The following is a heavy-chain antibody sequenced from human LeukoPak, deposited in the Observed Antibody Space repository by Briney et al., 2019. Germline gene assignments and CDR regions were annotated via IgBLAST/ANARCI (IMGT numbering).Heavy chain of an antibody. V-gene: IGHV3-21*01. CDR3: ARTPRETSYYYDSSGYSYYYYYGMDV. CDR2: ISSSSSYI. Sequence: PGGSLRLSCAASGFTFSSYSMNWVRQAPGKGLEWVSSISSSSSYIYYAGSVKGRFTISRDNAKNSLYLQMNSLRAEDTAVYYCARTPRETSYYYDSSGYSYYYYYGMDVWGQGTTVTVSS. CDR1: GFTFSSYS. J-gene: IGHJ6*02. D-gene: IGHD3-22*01.